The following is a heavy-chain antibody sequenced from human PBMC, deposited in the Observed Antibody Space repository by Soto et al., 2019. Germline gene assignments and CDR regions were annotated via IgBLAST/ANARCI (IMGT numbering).Heavy chain of an antibody. V-gene: IGHV1-8*01. Sequence: ASVKVSCKASGYTFTSYDINWVRQATGQGLEWMGWMNPNSGNTGYAQKFRGRVTMTRNTSISTAYMELSSLRSEDTAVYYCARHIWGYYYYYGMDFWGQGTTVTVSS. CDR3: ARHIWGYYYYYGMDF. CDR1: GYTFTSYD. CDR2: MNPNSGNT. D-gene: IGHD2-21*01. J-gene: IGHJ6*02.